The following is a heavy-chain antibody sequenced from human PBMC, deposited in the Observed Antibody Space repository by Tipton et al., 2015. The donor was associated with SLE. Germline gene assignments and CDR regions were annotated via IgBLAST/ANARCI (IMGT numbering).Heavy chain of an antibody. V-gene: IGHV4-31*03. CDR3: VSSGYPLGSFDV. CDR1: GVSVSSGVYY. Sequence: TLSLTCTVSGVSVSSGVYYCNWIRHHPGKGLGWIGCIHSRGSTYYTPSLKSRLTMSVDTSNNQFSLQLSSVTAADTALYYCVSSGYPLGSFDVWGQGTMVTGS. CDR2: IHSRGST. J-gene: IGHJ3*01. D-gene: IGHD3-9*01.